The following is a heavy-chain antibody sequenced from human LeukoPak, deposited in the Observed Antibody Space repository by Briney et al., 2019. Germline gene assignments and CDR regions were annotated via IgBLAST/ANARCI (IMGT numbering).Heavy chain of an antibody. CDR1: GYTFTGYY. Sequence: ASVKVSCKASGYTFTGYYMHWVRQAPGQGLEWVGRINPNSGGTNYAQKFQGRVTMTRDTSISTAYMELSRLRSDDTAVYYCARDHLTEYSGSSGFDYWGQRTLVTVSS. V-gene: IGHV1-2*06. D-gene: IGHD6-6*01. J-gene: IGHJ4*02. CDR3: ARDHLTEYSGSSGFDY. CDR2: INPNSGGT.